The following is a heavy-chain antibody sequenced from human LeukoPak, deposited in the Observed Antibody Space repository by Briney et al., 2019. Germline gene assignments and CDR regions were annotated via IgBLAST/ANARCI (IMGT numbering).Heavy chain of an antibody. V-gene: IGHV3-30*03. CDR3: ARDRYSSGWYGDFDC. J-gene: IGHJ4*02. CDR2: ISYDGSNK. CDR1: GFTFSSYG. D-gene: IGHD6-19*01. Sequence: GGSLRLSCAASGFTFSSYGMHWVRQAPGKGLEWVAVISYDGSNKYYADSVKGRFTISRDNSKNTLYLQVNSLRAEDTAVYYCARDRYSSGWYGDFDCWGQGTLVTVSS.